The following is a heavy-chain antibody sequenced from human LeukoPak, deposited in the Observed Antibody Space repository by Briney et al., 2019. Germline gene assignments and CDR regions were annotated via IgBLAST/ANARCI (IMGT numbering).Heavy chain of an antibody. Sequence: ASVKVSCKASGYTLTSYYMHWVRQAPGQGLEWMGIINPSGGSTSYAQKFQGRVTMTRDTSTSTVYMELSSLRSEDTVVYYCARDGLRGYDYWGQGTLVTVSS. CDR1: GYTLTSYY. D-gene: IGHD4-23*01. J-gene: IGHJ4*02. CDR2: INPSGGST. V-gene: IGHV1-46*01. CDR3: ARDGLRGYDY.